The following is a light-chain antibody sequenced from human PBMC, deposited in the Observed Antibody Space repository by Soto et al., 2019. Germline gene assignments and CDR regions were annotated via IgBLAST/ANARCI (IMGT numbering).Light chain of an antibody. Sequence: EIVLTQSPATLSLSPGDRATLSCRASQSVDNYLAWYQQKPGQIPRLLIFDISKRATGIPARFSGSGSGTEFPPTISSLEPADLGVYYCQQRKKWPPVTFGPGTRLEI. CDR3: QQRKKWPPVT. J-gene: IGKJ5*01. V-gene: IGKV3-11*01. CDR1: QSVDNY. CDR2: DIS.